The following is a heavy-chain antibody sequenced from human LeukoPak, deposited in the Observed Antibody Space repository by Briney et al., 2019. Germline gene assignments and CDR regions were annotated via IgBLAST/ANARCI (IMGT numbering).Heavy chain of an antibody. V-gene: IGHV4-39*01. CDR2: IYYTGST. D-gene: IGHD3-16*01. Sequence: PSETLSLTCTVSGGSITSSRYYWAWIRQPPGKGLEWIGSIYYTGSTYDNPSLKSRVTISVDTSKNQFSLKLSSVTAADTAVYYCARHGASMNYFDYWGQGTLVTVSS. CDR1: GGSITSSRYY. J-gene: IGHJ4*02. CDR3: ARHGASMNYFDY.